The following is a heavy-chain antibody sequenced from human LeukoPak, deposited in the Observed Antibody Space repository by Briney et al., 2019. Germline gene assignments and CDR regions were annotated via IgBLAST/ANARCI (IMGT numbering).Heavy chain of an antibody. CDR2: ISSSGSTI. D-gene: IGHD3-3*01. Sequence: GGSLRLSCAASGFTFSDYYMSWIRQAPGKGLEWVSYISSSGSTIYYADSVKGRFTISRDNAKNSLYLQMNSLRAEDTAVYYCARDDDSDYYYYGMDVWGQGTTVTVSS. V-gene: IGHV3-11*01. CDR1: GFTFSDYY. CDR3: ARDDDSDYYYYGMDV. J-gene: IGHJ6*02.